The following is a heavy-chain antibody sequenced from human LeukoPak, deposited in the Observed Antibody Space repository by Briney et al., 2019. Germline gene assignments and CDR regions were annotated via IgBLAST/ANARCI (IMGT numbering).Heavy chain of an antibody. CDR2: INPNSGGT. CDR1: GYTFTSYD. Sequence: ASVKVSCKASGYTFTSYDINWVRQAPGQGLEWMGWINPNSGGTNYAQKFQGRVTMTRDTSISTAYMELSRLRSDDTAVYYCARGIVVVTNFDYWGQGTLVTVSS. D-gene: IGHD2-21*02. J-gene: IGHJ4*02. CDR3: ARGIVVVTNFDY. V-gene: IGHV1-2*02.